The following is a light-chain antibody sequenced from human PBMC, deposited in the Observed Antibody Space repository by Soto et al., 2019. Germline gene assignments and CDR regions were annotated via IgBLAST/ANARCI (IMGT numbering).Light chain of an antibody. Sequence: DIVMTQSPDSLAVSLGERATINCKSSQSGLYSSNNKNYLAWYQQKPGQPPKLLIYWASTRESGVPDRFSGSRSVTDFALTVSSLQAEDVAVYHCQYYWSPWSFGQGASGEIK. CDR3: QYYWSPWS. V-gene: IGKV4-1*01. J-gene: IGKJ1*01. CDR2: WAS. CDR1: QSGLYSSNNKNY.